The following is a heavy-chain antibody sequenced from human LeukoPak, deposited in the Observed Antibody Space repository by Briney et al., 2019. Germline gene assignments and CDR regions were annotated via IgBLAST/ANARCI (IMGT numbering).Heavy chain of an antibody. J-gene: IGHJ4*02. CDR3: ARDQEGFDY. CDR2: IYPRDGST. V-gene: IGHV1-46*01. Sequence: ASVKVSCKASGYTFTSNYIHWVRQAPGQGLEWMGMIYPRDGSTSYAQKFQGRVTVTRDTSTSTVHMELSGLRSEDTAVYYCARDQEGFDYWGQGXLVTVSS. CDR1: GYTFTSNY.